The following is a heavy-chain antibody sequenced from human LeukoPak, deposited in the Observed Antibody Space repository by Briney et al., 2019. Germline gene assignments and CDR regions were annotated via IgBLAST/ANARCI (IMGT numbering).Heavy chain of an antibody. Sequence: ASVKVSCKASGYTFTSYYMHWVRQAPGQGLEWMGIINPSGGSTSYAQKFQGRVTMTRDTSTSTVYMELSSLRSEDTAVYYCARDPGLGYSSSWYHFDYWGQGTLVTVSS. CDR3: ARDPGLGYSSSWYHFDY. D-gene: IGHD6-13*01. V-gene: IGHV1-46*01. J-gene: IGHJ4*02. CDR2: INPSGGST. CDR1: GYTFTSYY.